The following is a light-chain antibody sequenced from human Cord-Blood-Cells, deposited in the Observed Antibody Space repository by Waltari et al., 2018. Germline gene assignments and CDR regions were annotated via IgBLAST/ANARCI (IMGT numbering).Light chain of an antibody. CDR2: GAS. CDR3: QQYNNWPLYT. CDR1: QSVSSN. J-gene: IGKJ2*01. V-gene: IGKV3-15*01. Sequence: EIVMTQPPATLSVSPGERAPLSCRASQSVSSNLAWYQQKPGQAPRLLIYGASTRATGIPARFSGSGSGTEFTLTISSLQSEDFAVYDCQQYNNWPLYTFGQGTKLEIK.